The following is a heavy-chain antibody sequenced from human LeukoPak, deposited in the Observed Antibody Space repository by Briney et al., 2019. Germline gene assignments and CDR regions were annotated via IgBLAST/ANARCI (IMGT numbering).Heavy chain of an antibody. V-gene: IGHV4-39*01. J-gene: IGHJ6*03. CDR3: ARHNPIRDYDILTGHYYYYYYMDV. D-gene: IGHD3-9*01. Sequence: TSETLSLTCTVSGGSISSSSYYWGWIRQPPGKGLEWIGSIYYSGSTYYNPSLKSRVTISVDTSKNQFSLKLSSVTAADTAVYYCARHNPIRDYDILTGHYYYYYYMDVWGKGTTVTISS. CDR1: GGSISSSSYY. CDR2: IYYSGST.